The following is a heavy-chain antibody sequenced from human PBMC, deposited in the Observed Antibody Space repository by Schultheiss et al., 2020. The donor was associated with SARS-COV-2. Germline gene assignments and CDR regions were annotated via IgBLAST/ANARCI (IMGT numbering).Heavy chain of an antibody. CDR2: IYYSGST. V-gene: IGHV4-59*12. CDR3: ARGPPSGWAFDI. J-gene: IGHJ3*02. D-gene: IGHD1-1*01. Sequence: SQTLSLTCTVSGGSISSYYWSWIRQPPGKGLEWIGYIYYSGSTNYIPSLKSRVTISADTSKNQFSLRLSSVTAADTAIYYCARGPPSGWAFDIWGQGTMVTVSS. CDR1: GGSISSYY.